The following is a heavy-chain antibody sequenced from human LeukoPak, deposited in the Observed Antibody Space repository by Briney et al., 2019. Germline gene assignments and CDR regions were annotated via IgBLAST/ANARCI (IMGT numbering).Heavy chain of an antibody. CDR1: GYTFTSYA. V-gene: IGHV7-4-1*02. CDR3: ARGGYYGSGSYYPVDYYYGMDV. CDR2: INTNTGNP. D-gene: IGHD3-10*01. J-gene: IGHJ6*02. Sequence: EASVKVSCTASGYTFTSYAMNWVRQAPGQGLEWMEWINTNTGNPTYAQGFTGQFVFSLDTSVSTAYLQISSLKAEDTAVYYCARGGYYGSGSYYPVDYYYGMDVWGQGTTVTVSS.